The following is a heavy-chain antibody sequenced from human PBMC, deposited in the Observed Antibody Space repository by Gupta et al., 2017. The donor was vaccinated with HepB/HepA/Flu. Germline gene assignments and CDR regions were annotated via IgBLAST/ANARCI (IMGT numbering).Heavy chain of an antibody. Sequence: QVQLVQSGAEVRKPGASVKVSCKASGYASSSYGISWVRQAPGQGLEWMGWISTYDGITKYALKFHGRVTLTSDTPTSTVHMELRNLRSDDTALYYCARAQGDFDYWGQGTLITVSS. CDR1: GYASSSYG. V-gene: IGHV1-18*01. J-gene: IGHJ4*02. D-gene: IGHD3-16*01. CDR3: ARAQGDFDY. CDR2: ISTYDGIT.